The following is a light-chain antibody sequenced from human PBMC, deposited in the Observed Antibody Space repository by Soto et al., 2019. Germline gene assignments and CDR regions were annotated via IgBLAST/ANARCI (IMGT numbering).Light chain of an antibody. J-gene: IGLJ2*01. CDR2: DVS. CDR1: SSDVGGYNY. V-gene: IGLV2-11*01. CDR3: CSYAGTYTWI. Sequence: QSALIQPRSVSGSPGQSVTISCTGTSSDVGGYNYVSWYQQHPGKVPRLVIYDVSKWPSGVPDRFSGSKFGSTASLTISGLQAEDEADYYCCSYAGTYTWIFGGGTQLTVL.